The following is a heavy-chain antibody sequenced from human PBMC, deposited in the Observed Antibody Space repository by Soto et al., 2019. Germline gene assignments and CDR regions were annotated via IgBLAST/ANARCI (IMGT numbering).Heavy chain of an antibody. V-gene: IGHV3-21*01. CDR1: GFTFSSYS. CDR2: ISSSSSYI. D-gene: IGHD3-3*01. Sequence: GGSLRLSCAASGFTFSSYSMNWVRQAPGKGLEWVSSISSSSSYIYYADSVKGRFTISRDNAKNSLYLQMNSLRAEDTAVYYCARDSLGLEDGVKRFLEWLYWGQGTLVTVSS. CDR3: ARDSLGLEDGVKRFLEWLY. J-gene: IGHJ4*02.